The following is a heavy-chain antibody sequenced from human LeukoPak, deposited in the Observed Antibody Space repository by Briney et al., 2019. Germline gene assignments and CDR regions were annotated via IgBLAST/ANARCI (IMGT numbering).Heavy chain of an antibody. CDR3: ARVKAPYYYDSSGYYYVI. Sequence: ASVKVSCKASGGTFSSYAIIWVRQAPGQGLEWMGGIIPIFGTANYAQKFQGRVTITTDESTSTAYMELSSLRSEDTAVYYCARVKAPYYYDSSGYYYVIWGQGTLVTVSS. V-gene: IGHV1-69*05. J-gene: IGHJ4*02. CDR2: IIPIFGTA. D-gene: IGHD3-22*01. CDR1: GGTFSSYA.